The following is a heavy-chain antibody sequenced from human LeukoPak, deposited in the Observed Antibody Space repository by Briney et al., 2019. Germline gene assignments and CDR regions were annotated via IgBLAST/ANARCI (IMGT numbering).Heavy chain of an antibody. CDR2: ISYDGSEK. CDR3: AKDRGGTMVRGVYYYYGMDD. Sequence: PGRSLRLSCAASGFAFRTYGMHWVRQAPGKGLEWVAVISYDGSEKHNADSVKGRFTISRDNSKNMLYLEMNSLRTEDTAVYYCAKDRGGTMVRGVYYYYGMDDWGQGTLVTVSS. V-gene: IGHV3-30*18. D-gene: IGHD3-10*01. CDR1: GFAFRTYG. J-gene: IGHJ6*02.